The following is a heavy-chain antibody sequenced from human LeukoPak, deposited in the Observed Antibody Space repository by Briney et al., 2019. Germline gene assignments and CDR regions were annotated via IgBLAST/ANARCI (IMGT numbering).Heavy chain of an antibody. CDR3: AKDVMNDILTGYYPTWFDP. Sequence: PGGSLRLSCAASGFTFSSYSMNWVRQAPGKGLEWVSSISSSSSYIYYADSVKGRFTISRDNAKNSLYLQMNSLRAEDTAVYYCAKDVMNDILTGYYPTWFDPWGQGTLVTVSS. J-gene: IGHJ5*02. CDR2: ISSSSSYI. CDR1: GFTFSSYS. D-gene: IGHD3-9*01. V-gene: IGHV3-21*01.